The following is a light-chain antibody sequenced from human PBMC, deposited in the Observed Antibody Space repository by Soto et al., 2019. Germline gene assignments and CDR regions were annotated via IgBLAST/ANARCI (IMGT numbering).Light chain of an antibody. V-gene: IGLV2-14*01. Sequence: QSALTQPASVSGSPGQSITISCTGSSSDVGAYNYVSWYQQHPGKAPKLMIYEVSNRPSGVSNRFSASKSGNTASLTISGVQAEDEADYSCSSYTSIVTVFGGGTKLTVL. CDR3: SSYTSIVTV. J-gene: IGLJ3*02. CDR2: EVS. CDR1: SSDVGAYNY.